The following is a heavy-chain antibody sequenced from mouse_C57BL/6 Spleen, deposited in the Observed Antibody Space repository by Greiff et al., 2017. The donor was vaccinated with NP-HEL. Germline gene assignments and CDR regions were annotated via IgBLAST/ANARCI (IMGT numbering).Heavy chain of an antibody. CDR2: ISDGGSYT. Sequence: EVQLVESGGGLVKPGGSLKLSCAASGFTFSSYAMSWVRQTPEKRLEWVATISDGGSYTYYPDNVKGRFTISRDNAKNNLYLQMSHLKSEDTAMYYCASDYDDAMDYWGQGTSVTVSS. CDR3: ASDYDDAMDY. D-gene: IGHD2-12*01. V-gene: IGHV5-4*01. CDR1: GFTFSSYA. J-gene: IGHJ4*01.